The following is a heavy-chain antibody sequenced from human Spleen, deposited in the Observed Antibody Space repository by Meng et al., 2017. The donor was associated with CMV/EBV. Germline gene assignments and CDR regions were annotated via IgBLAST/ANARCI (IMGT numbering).Heavy chain of an antibody. V-gene: IGHV1-8*03. CDR3: ARGSGSSGCYPDY. Sequence: ASVKGSCKASGYTFTSYDIIWVRQATGQGLEWMGWMNPNSGNTGYAQKFQGTVTITRNTSISTGYMELKSLRAEATAVYYCARGSGSSGCYPDYWGQGTLVTVSS. J-gene: IGHJ4*02. D-gene: IGHD3-22*01. CDR2: MNPNSGNT. CDR1: GYTFTSYD.